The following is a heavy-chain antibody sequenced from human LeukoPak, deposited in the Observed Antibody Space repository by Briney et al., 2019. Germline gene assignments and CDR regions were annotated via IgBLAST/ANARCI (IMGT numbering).Heavy chain of an antibody. V-gene: IGHV1-2*02. CDR2: INPNSGAT. CDR1: RYTFTGYY. J-gene: IGHJ4*02. CDR3: ARDERYSYGDNHYPDLGF. D-gene: IGHD4/OR15-4a*01. Sequence: ASVKVSCKASRYTFTGYYLFWVRQAPGQGLEWMGWINPNSGATKYAQNFQGRVTLTSDTSIRTTYMELSSLRSDDTAVYYCARDERYSYGDNHYPDLGFWGQGTPVTVSS.